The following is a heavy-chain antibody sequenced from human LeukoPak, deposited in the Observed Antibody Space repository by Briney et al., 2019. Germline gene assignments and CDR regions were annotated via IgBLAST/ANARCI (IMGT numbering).Heavy chain of an antibody. D-gene: IGHD6-13*01. CDR1: GFTFSRYQ. CDR2: VEQDGDKK. V-gene: IGHV3-7*01. Sequence: AGGSLRLSCAASGFTFSRYQMTWGRQAPGEGLEWVAKVEQDGDKKYYVDSVEGRFTISRDNAKNSLYLVMNSLRVEDTAVYFCVTGWGGIGAAGDYWGQGTLVIVSS. J-gene: IGHJ4*02. CDR3: VTGWGGIGAAGDY.